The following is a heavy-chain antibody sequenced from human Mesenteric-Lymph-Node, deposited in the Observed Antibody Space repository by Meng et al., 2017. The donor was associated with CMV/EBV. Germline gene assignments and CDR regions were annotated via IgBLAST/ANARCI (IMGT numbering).Heavy chain of an antibody. CDR1: FTSYW. V-gene: IGHV5-51*01. CDR3: ARLRGFCSSTSCHPLWDFDY. D-gene: IGHD2-2*01. Sequence: FTSYWIGWVRQMPGKGLEWMGIIYPGDSDTRYSPSFQGLVTISADKSISTAYLQWSSLKASDTAMYYCARLRGFCSSTSCHPLWDFDYWGQGTLVTVSS. J-gene: IGHJ4*02. CDR2: IYPGDSDT.